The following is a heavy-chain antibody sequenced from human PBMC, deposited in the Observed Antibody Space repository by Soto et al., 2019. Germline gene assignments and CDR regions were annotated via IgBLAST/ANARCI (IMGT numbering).Heavy chain of an antibody. CDR2: ISPYNGDT. D-gene: IGHD2-2*02. J-gene: IGHJ4*02. V-gene: IGHV1-18*01. Sequence: QVQLVQSGAEVKKPGASVKVSCTTSGYTFTLFGITWVRQAPGQGLEWMGWISPYNGDTKYAEKLEGRVTLTTDTSTDTAYMEQTSLKSDDTPEYYSARGGQYRYFDYWGQGTQVTVSS. CDR3: ARGGQYRYFDY. CDR1: GYTFTLFG.